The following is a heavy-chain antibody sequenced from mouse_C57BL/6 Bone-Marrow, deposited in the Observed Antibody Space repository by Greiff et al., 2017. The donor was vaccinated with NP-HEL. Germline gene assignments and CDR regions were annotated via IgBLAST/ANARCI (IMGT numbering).Heavy chain of an antibody. CDR2: ISYDGSN. D-gene: IGHD1-1*01. V-gene: IGHV3-6*01. Sequence: EVKLQESGPGLVKPSQSLSLTCSVTGYSITSGYYWNWIRQFPGNKLEWMGYISYDGSNNYNPSLKNRISITRDTSKNQFFLKLNSVTTEDTATYYWAREDYYGSSYGAYWGQGTLVTVSA. J-gene: IGHJ3*01. CDR3: AREDYYGSSYGAY. CDR1: GYSITSGYY.